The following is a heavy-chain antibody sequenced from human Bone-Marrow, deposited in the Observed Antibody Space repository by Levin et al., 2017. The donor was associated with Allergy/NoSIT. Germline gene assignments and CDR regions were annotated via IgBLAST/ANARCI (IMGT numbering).Heavy chain of an antibody. V-gene: IGHV3-33*01. Sequence: GGSLRLSCAASGFTFSSYGMHWVRQAPGKGLEWVAVIWYDGSNKYYADSVKGRFTISRDNSKNTLYLQMNSLRAEDTAVYYCARDKGYSSGYVDYWGQGTLVTVSS. D-gene: IGHD6-19*01. CDR3: ARDKGYSSGYVDY. J-gene: IGHJ4*02. CDR2: IWYDGSNK. CDR1: GFTFSSYG.